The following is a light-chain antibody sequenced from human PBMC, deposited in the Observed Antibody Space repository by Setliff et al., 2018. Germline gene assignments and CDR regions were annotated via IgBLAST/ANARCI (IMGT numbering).Light chain of an antibody. V-gene: IGKV3-11*01. CDR2: DAS. CDR1: QSVRGF. J-gene: IGKJ4*01. CDR3: QQRSNWSPT. Sequence: DIVLTQSPAILSLSPGERATLSCRASQSVRGFLAWYQQKPGQAPSLLIYDASKRATGIPERFGGSGSGTDFTLTISSLEPEDFAVYYCQQRSNWSPTFGGGTKVDIK.